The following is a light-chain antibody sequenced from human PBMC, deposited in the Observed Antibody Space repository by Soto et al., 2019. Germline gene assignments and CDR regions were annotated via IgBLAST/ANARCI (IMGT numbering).Light chain of an antibody. V-gene: IGKV3-20*01. CDR2: GAS. CDR1: QSVTSNY. CDR3: QHYGDSLYT. Sequence: DIVLTQSPGTLSVSPGERGTLSCRASQSVTSNYLAWYQQKPGQPPRLLIYGASSRAAGVPDRFSGGGSGTDFTLTISRLEPEDFAVYYCQHYGDSLYTFGPGTKVDIK. J-gene: IGKJ3*01.